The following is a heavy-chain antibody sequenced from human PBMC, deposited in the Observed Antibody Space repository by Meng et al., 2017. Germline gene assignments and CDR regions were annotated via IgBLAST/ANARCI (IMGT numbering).Heavy chain of an antibody. CDR1: GGSFTCYY. CDR3: ARGLRITMVRGVKGWFDP. D-gene: IGHD3-10*01. Sequence: ALLQGGCALLVKTAETLSFIFAFYGGSFTCYYWSWSRQPPGKELLWFVEINHSGSTNYNPSLKSRVTISVDTSKYQFSLKLSSVTATDTAVYDCARGLRITMVRGVKGWFDPWGQGTLVTVSS. J-gene: IGHJ5*02. V-gene: IGHV4-34*01. CDR2: INHSGST.